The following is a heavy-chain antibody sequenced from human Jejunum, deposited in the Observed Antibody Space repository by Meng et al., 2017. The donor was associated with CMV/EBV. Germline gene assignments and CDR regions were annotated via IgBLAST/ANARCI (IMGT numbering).Heavy chain of an antibody. D-gene: IGHD1-26*01. Sequence: QITLKGSGPTLVKPTQTLTLTCSFSGFSPSTSGEGVGWIRQPPGKALEWLALIYRGDDKRYSPSLNSRLTIAKDTSKNEVVLTLTNMGPIDTGTYYCAHFVGGYYPSRPHYWGQGTLVTVSS. J-gene: IGHJ4*02. CDR1: GFSPSTSGEG. V-gene: IGHV2-5*02. CDR2: IYRGDDK. CDR3: AHFVGGYYPSRPHY.